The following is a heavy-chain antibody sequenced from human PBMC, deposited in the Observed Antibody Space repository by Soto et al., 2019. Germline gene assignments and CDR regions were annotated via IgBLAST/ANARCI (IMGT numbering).Heavy chain of an antibody. CDR3: ATVWYSSGWYPFDY. V-gene: IGHV1-24*01. CDR1: GYTLTELS. Sequence: GASVKVSCKVSGYTLTELSMHWVRQAPGKGLEWMGGFDPEDGETIYAQKFQGRVTMTEDTSTDTAYMELSSLRSGDTAVYYCATVWYSSGWYPFDYWGQGTLVTVPQ. D-gene: IGHD6-19*01. CDR2: FDPEDGET. J-gene: IGHJ4*02.